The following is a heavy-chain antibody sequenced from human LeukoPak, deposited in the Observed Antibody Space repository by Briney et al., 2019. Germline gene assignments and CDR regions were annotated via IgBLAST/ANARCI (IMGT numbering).Heavy chain of an antibody. CDR3: ARGDYSFYYMDV. CDR1: GYTFTGYY. Sequence: EASVKVSCKASGYTFTGYYMHWVRQAPGQGLEWMGWMNPNSGNTGYAQKFQGRVTITRNTSISTAYMELSSLRSEDTAVYYCARGDYSFYYMDVWGKGTTVTVSS. J-gene: IGHJ6*03. D-gene: IGHD4-11*01. CDR2: MNPNSGNT. V-gene: IGHV1-8*03.